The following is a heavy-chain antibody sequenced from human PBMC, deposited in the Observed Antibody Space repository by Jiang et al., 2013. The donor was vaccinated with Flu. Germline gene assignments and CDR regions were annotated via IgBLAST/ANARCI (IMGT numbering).Heavy chain of an antibody. CDR1: GFTFSSYA. CDR3: ARERGSYGQYYFDY. V-gene: IGHV3-30*04. Sequence: VQLVESGGGVVQPGRSLRLSCAASGFTFSSYAMHWVRQAPGKGLGWVAVISYDGSNKYYADSVKGRFTISRDNSKNTLYLQMNSLRAEDTAVYYCARERGSYGQYYFDYWGQGTLVTVSS. J-gene: IGHJ4*02. D-gene: IGHD1-26*01. CDR2: ISYDGSNK.